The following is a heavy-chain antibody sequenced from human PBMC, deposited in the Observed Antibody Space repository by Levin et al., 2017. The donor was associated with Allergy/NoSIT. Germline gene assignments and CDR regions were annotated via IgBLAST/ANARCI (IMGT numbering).Heavy chain of an antibody. CDR1: GFTFSSYG. CDR2: IWYDGSNK. V-gene: IGHV3-33*01. D-gene: IGHD4-17*01. CDR3: ARVSTTVTTNDAFDI. Sequence: PGGSLRLSCAASGFTFSSYGMHWVRQAPGKGLEWVAVIWYDGSNKYYADSVKGRFTISRDNSKNTLYLQMNSLRAEDTAVYYCARVSTTVTTNDAFDIWGQGTMVTVSS. J-gene: IGHJ3*02.